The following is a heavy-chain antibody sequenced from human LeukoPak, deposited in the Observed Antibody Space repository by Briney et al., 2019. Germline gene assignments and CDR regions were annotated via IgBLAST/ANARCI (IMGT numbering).Heavy chain of an antibody. Sequence: GGPLRLSCAASGFTFSSFAVSWVRQAPGKGLDWVSSISGGSENTYYADSVKGRFTISRDNSKNTLDLHLNSLTADDTAVYYCANMQLVKGVFEIWGQGTRVTVSS. CDR1: GFTFSSFA. D-gene: IGHD6-13*01. J-gene: IGHJ3*02. V-gene: IGHV3-23*01. CDR3: ANMQLVKGVFEI. CDR2: ISGGSENT.